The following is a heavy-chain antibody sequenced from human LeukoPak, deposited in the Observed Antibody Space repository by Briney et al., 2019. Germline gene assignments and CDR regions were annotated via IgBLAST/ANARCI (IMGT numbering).Heavy chain of an antibody. Sequence: PGGSLRLSCAASGFTVSSNYMSWVRQAPGKGLEWVSVIYSGGSTYYADSVKGRFTISRDNAKNSLYLQMNSLRAEDTAVYYCARDTYDYVWGSYYTGSYYLDYWGQGTLVTVSS. J-gene: IGHJ4*02. CDR1: GFTVSSNY. CDR3: ARDTYDYVWGSYYTGSYYLDY. D-gene: IGHD3-16*01. CDR2: IYSGGST. V-gene: IGHV3-66*01.